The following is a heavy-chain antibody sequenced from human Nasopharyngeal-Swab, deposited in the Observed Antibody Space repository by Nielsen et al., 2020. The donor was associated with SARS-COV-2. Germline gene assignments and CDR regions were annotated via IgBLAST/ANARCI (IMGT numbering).Heavy chain of an antibody. CDR1: VGTFSSYA. D-gene: IGHD6-13*01. Sequence: SVKVSCKASVGTFSSYAISWVRQAPGQGLEWMGGIIPIFGTANYAQKFQGRVTITADESTSTAYMELSSLRSEDTAVYYCARGGREGSSWQDWYFDLWGRGTLVTVSS. V-gene: IGHV1-69*13. CDR2: IIPIFGTA. J-gene: IGHJ2*01. CDR3: ARGGREGSSWQDWYFDL.